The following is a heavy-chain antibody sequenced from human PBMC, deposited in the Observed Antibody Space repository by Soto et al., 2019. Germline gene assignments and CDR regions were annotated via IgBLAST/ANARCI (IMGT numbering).Heavy chain of an antibody. CDR3: ASQMMTIGSFDY. CDR2: IWYDGSNK. J-gene: IGHJ4*02. D-gene: IGHD3-16*01. V-gene: IGHV3-30*04. CDR1: GFIFNNYA. Sequence: QVQLVESGGGVVQPGGSLRLSCAASGFIFNNYAMHWVRQAPGKGLEWVAGIWYDGSNKYYADSVKGRFTISRDNSKNTLYLQMNSLRTEDTAVYYCASQMMTIGSFDYWGQGTLVTVSS.